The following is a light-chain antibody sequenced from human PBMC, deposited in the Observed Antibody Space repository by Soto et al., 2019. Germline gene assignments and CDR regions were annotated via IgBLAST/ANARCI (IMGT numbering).Light chain of an antibody. J-gene: IGKJ5*01. V-gene: IGKV3-15*01. CDR3: QHYNNWHIT. CDR1: QSVSSN. Sequence: EMVMTQSPATLSVSPGERATLSCRASQSVSSNLAWYQQKPGQAPRLLIYGASTRATGIPARFSGSGSGTEFTLTISSLQSEDFAVYYCQHYNNWHITFGQGTRLEI. CDR2: GAS.